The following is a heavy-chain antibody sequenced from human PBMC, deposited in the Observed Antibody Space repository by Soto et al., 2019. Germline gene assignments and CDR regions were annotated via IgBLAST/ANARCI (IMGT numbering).Heavy chain of an antibody. D-gene: IGHD1-7*01. CDR2: ISSTGGGT. Sequence: GGSLRLSGAVSGFNFRSYSMSWVRQAPGKGLEWVSSISSTGGGTYYAESVKGRFTISRDNSKNTISVQMNSLRDDDTAIYYCARALSGTMIPHFWGPGTQVTVSS. V-gene: IGHV3-23*01. CDR1: GFNFRSYS. CDR3: ARALSGTMIPHF. J-gene: IGHJ4*02.